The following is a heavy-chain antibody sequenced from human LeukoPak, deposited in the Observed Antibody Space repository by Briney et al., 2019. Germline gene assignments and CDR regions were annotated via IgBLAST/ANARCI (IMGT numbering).Heavy chain of an antibody. D-gene: IGHD6-13*01. Sequence: SETLSLTCNVSGVSISTHYWSWIRQSPGKGLEWIGFIYHSGTTNYNPSLKSRVTISIDTSKNEFSLKLSSVTAADTAVYYCARNWVYSSSWARDYTFDYWGQGTLVTVSS. J-gene: IGHJ4*02. CDR1: GVSISTHY. CDR3: ARNWVYSSSWARDYTFDY. V-gene: IGHV4-59*08. CDR2: IYHSGTT.